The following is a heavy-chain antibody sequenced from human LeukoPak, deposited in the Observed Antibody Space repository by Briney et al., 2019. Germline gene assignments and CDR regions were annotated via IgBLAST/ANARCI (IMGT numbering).Heavy chain of an antibody. CDR1: GFTFSSYS. Sequence: PGGSLRLSCAASGFTFSSYSMNWVRQAPGKGLEWVSSISSSGSYIYYADSVKGRFTISRDNAKNSLYLQMNSLRAEDTAVYYCAKGRHPKNSYGTFDYWGQGTLVTVSS. CDR3: AKGRHPKNSYGTFDY. J-gene: IGHJ4*02. CDR2: ISSSGSYI. V-gene: IGHV3-21*01. D-gene: IGHD5-18*01.